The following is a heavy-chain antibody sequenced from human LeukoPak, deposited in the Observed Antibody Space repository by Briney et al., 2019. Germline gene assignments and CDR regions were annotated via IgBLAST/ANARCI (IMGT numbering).Heavy chain of an antibody. Sequence: ASVKVSCKASGYTFTSYYMHWVRQAPGQGLEWTGWINPNSGGTNYAQKFQGRVTMTRDTSISTAYMELSRLRSDDTAVYYCAREGVYYDSSDFDYWGQGTLVTVSS. V-gene: IGHV1-2*02. CDR1: GYTFTSYY. D-gene: IGHD3-22*01. J-gene: IGHJ4*02. CDR3: AREGVYYDSSDFDY. CDR2: INPNSGGT.